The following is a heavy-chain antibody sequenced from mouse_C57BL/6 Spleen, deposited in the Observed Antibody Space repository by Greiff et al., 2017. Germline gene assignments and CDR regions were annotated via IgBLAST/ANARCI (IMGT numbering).Heavy chain of an antibody. J-gene: IGHJ1*03. CDR3: ASVGDYYGSDWYIDV. CDR2: ISDGGSYT. V-gene: IGHV5-4*03. CDR1: GFTFSSYA. Sequence: EVKVVESGGGLVKPGGSLKLSCAASGFTFSSYAMSWVRQIPEKRLEWVATISDGGSYTYYPDNVKGRFTISRDNAKNNLYLQVSHLKSEDTAMYYCASVGDYYGSDWYIDVWGTGTTVTVSS. D-gene: IGHD1-1*01.